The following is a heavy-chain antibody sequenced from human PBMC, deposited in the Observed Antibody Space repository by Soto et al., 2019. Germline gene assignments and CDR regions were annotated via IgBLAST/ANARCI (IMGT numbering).Heavy chain of an antibody. CDR2: INSDGSST. J-gene: IGHJ4*02. Sequence: GGSLRLSCAASGFTFSSYWMHWVRQAPGKGLVWVSRINSDGSSTSYADSVKGRFTISRDNAKNTRYLQMNSLRAEDTAVYYCARGGQGVGRFLEWLPTPDILDYWGQGTLVTVSS. V-gene: IGHV3-74*01. CDR1: GFTFSSYW. D-gene: IGHD3-3*01. CDR3: ARGGQGVGRFLEWLPTPDILDY.